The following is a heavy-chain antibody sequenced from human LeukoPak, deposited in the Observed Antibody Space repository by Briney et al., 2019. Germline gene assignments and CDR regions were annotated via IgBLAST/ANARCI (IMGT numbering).Heavy chain of an antibody. CDR2: IYYSGST. D-gene: IGHD3-10*01. J-gene: IGHJ4*02. Sequence: SETLSLTCTVSGDSISSYYWSWIRQPPGKGLEWIGYIYYSGSTNYNPSLKSRVTISVDKSKNQFSLKLSSVTAADTAVYYCARAPSYYGSGSYQSDYWGQGTLVTVSS. CDR3: ARAPSYYGSGSYQSDY. CDR1: GDSISSYY. V-gene: IGHV4-59*12.